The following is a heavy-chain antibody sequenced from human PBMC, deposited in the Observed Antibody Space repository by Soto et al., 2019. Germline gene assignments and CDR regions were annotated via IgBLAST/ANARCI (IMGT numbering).Heavy chain of an antibody. J-gene: IGHJ4*02. CDR3: ARTSQVDAYHFFDY. CDR2: INHSGST. CDR1: GGSFSGYY. V-gene: IGHV4-34*01. D-gene: IGHD2-2*01. Sequence: PSETLSLTCAVYGGSFSGYYWSWIRQPPGKGLEWIGEINHSGSTNYNPSLKSRVTISVDTSKNQFSLKLSSVTAADTAVYYCARTSQVDAYHFFDYWGQGTLVTVSS.